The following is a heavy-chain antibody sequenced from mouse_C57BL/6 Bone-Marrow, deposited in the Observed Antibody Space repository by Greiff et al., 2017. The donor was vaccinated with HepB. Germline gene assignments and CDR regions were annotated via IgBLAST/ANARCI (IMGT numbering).Heavy chain of an antibody. CDR2: IDPSDSYT. CDR1: GYTFTSYW. V-gene: IGHV1-59*01. J-gene: IGHJ3*01. Sequence: QVQLQQPGAELVRPGTSVKLSCKASGYTFTSYWMHWVKQRPGQGLEWIGVIDPSDSYTNYNQKFKGKATLTVDTSSSIAYMQLSSLTSEDSAVYYCVNSYWGQGTLVTVSA. CDR3: VNSY.